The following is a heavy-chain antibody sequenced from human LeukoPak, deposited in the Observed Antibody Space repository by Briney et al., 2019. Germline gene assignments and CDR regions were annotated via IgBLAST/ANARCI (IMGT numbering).Heavy chain of an antibody. Sequence: SETLSLTCAVYGGTFSGYYWSWIRQPPGKRLEWVGESNDSGGTNYNPSLKSRVTISADKSKNQVSLRLTSVTAADTAVYYCARELGGNSRARYYYYYMDVWGKGTTVTVSS. CDR2: SNDSGGT. CDR1: GGTFSGYY. D-gene: IGHD4-23*01. J-gene: IGHJ6*03. CDR3: ARELGGNSRARYYYYYMDV. V-gene: IGHV4-34*01.